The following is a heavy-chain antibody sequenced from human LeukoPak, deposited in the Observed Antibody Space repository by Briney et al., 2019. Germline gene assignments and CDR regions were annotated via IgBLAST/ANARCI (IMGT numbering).Heavy chain of an antibody. V-gene: IGHV3-53*01. CDR2: IYSDGNT. CDR3: ARASASGSYYLDY. D-gene: IGHD3-10*01. Sequence: PGGSLRLSCAASGFTVGNSYLSWVRQAPGKGLEWVSLIYSDGNTYDADSVKGRFTISRDNSKNTLYLQMNSLRADDTAVYYCARASASGSYYLDYWGQGTLVTVSS. J-gene: IGHJ4*02. CDR1: GFTVGNSY.